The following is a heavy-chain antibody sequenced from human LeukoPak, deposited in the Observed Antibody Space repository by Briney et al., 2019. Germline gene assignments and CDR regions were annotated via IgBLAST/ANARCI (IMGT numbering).Heavy chain of an antibody. CDR3: ARAYANYGDY. CDR1: GYTFNAFF. CDR2: INPHSGDT. Sequence: ASVKVSCKASGYTFNAFFIHWVRQAPGQGLEWLGWINPHSGDTTYAQNFQGRVTMTRDTSISTIYMEVTSLISDDTAIYYCARAYANYGDYWGQGTPVTVSS. V-gene: IGHV1-2*02. D-gene: IGHD3-10*01. J-gene: IGHJ4*02.